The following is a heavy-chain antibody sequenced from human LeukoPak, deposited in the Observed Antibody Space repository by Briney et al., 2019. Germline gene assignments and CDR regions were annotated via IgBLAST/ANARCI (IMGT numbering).Heavy chain of an antibody. CDR1: GGSISSYY. D-gene: IGHD3-22*01. Sequence: SETLSLTCTVSGGSISSYYWSWSRQPPGKGLEWIGYIYYSGSTNHNPSLKSRVTISVDTSKNQFSLKLSSVTAADTAVYYCARHSYYDSSGYRFDYWGQGTLVTVSS. J-gene: IGHJ4*02. CDR2: IYYSGST. CDR3: ARHSYYDSSGYRFDY. V-gene: IGHV4-59*08.